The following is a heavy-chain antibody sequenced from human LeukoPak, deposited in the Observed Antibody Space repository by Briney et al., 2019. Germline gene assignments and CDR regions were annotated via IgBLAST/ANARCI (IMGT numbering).Heavy chain of an antibody. Sequence: GASVKVSCKASGYTFTSYGISWVRQAPGQGLEWMGWISAYNGNTNYAQKLQGRVTMTTDTSTSTAYMELRSLRSDDTAVYYCARVPSRPPYGSGSYYAVDYWGQGTLVTVSS. CDR1: GYTFTSYG. V-gene: IGHV1-18*01. D-gene: IGHD3-10*01. CDR2: ISAYNGNT. CDR3: ARVPSRPPYGSGSYYAVDY. J-gene: IGHJ4*02.